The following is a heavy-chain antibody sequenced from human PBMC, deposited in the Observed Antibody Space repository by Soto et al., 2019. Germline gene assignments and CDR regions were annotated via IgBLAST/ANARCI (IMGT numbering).Heavy chain of an antibody. J-gene: IGHJ6*02. D-gene: IGHD3-16*01. CDR3: ARGQEVWWNAGPLGLHGLDV. CDR1: RYTFISYD. V-gene: IGHV1-8*01. Sequence: QVQLVQSGAEVKKSGASVKVSCKASRYTFISYDMNWVRQATGQGLEWMGWMNPNSGNTGYAQKFQGRITMTRNTSTNTAYMELSSLRSEDTAVYYYARGQEVWWNAGPLGLHGLDVWGQGTTVTVSS. CDR2: MNPNSGNT.